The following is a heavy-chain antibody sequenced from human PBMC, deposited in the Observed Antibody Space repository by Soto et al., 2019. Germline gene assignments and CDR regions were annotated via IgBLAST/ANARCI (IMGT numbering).Heavy chain of an antibody. Sequence: QVQLVESGGGVVQSGRSLRLSCAASGFTFSTSGMHWIRQAPGKGLEWVAMISHDGGATYYVDSVKGRFTISRDIDKNTLHLQMDSLRPEDTATYYCAKDWGSSGWYNWFDPWGQGTLVTVSS. J-gene: IGHJ5*02. CDR1: GFTFSTSG. D-gene: IGHD6-13*01. V-gene: IGHV3-30*18. CDR3: AKDWGSSGWYNWFDP. CDR2: ISHDGGAT.